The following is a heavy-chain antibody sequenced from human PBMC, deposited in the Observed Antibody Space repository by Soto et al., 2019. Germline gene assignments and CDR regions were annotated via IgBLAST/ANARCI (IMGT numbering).Heavy chain of an antibody. CDR3: ARRLARSPRYFDY. V-gene: IGHV4-61*01. D-gene: IGHD2-21*01. J-gene: IGHJ4*02. CDR2: IFYSGHT. CDR1: GDSVNSGSYY. Sequence: PSETLSLTCTVSGDSVNSGSYYWNWIRQPPGKALEWVGFIFYSGHTNYSPSLRSRATISLDMSKNQFSLKLTSVTAADTAVYYCARRLARSPRYFDYWGQGVLVTVSS.